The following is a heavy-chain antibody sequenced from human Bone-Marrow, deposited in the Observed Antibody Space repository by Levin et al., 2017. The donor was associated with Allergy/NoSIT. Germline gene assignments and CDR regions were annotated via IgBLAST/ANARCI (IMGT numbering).Heavy chain of an antibody. CDR3: SARYCDTDKCRVIAFDY. CDR1: GFTFSSLE. CDR2: ISYNADTI. Sequence: GGSLRLSCEVFGFTFSSLEMNWVRQTPGKGLEWISYISYNADTIYYADSVKGRFTISRDNAKKSVYLQMSSLRPEDTALYYCSARYCDTDKCRVIAFDYWGQGTQVTVSS. V-gene: IGHV3-48*03. J-gene: IGHJ4*02. D-gene: IGHD3-16*02.